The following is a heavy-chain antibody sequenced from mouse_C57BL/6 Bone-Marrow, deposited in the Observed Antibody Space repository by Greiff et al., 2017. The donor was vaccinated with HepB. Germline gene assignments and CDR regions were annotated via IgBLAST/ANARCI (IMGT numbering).Heavy chain of an antibody. CDR2: IYPGSGST. J-gene: IGHJ2*01. D-gene: IGHD1-1*01. CDR3: ARRGYGSSYDYFDY. Sequence: QVQLQQPGAELVKPGASVKMSCKASGFTFTSYWITWVKQRPGQGLEWIGDIYPGSGSTNYNEKFKSKATLTVDTSSSTAYMQLSSLTSEDSAVYYCARRGYGSSYDYFDYWGQGTTLTVSS. CDR1: GFTFTSYW. V-gene: IGHV1-55*01.